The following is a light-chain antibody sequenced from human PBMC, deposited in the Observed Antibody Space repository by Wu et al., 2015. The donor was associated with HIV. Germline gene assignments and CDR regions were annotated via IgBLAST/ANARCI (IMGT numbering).Light chain of an antibody. CDR2: DAS. J-gene: IGKJ4*01. CDR1: QSVGSY. CDR3: QQRRNWVT. Sequence: EIVMTQSPATLSVSPGERATLSCRASQSVGSYLAWYQQKPGQAPRLLIYDASKRPIGIPARFSGSGSGTDFTLTINTLKSEDSAVYYCQQRRNWVTFGGGTRVEIK. V-gene: IGKV3-11*01.